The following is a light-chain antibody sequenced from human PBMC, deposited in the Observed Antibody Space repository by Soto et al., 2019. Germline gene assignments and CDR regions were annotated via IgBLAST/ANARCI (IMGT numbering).Light chain of an antibody. Sequence: QSVLTQPPSASGTPGQRVTISCSGSSSNIGSNYVYWYQQFSGTAPKLLIDRNNQRPSGVPDRFSGSKSGTSASLAISGLRSEDEADYYCAAWDDSLSGRVFGGGTKLTVL. CDR3: AAWDDSLSGRV. V-gene: IGLV1-47*01. CDR2: RNN. J-gene: IGLJ3*02. CDR1: SSNIGSNY.